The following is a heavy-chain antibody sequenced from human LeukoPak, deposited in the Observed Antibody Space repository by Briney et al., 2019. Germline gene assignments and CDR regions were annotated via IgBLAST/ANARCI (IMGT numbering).Heavy chain of an antibody. CDR2: IRYDGSNK. CDR3: AKGGGYEARYYYYYLDV. Sequence: GGSLRLSCAASGFTFISYGMHWVRQAPGKGLEWVAFIRYDGSNKYYADSVKGRFTTSRDNSKNTLYLQMKSLRAEDTAVYYCAKGGGYEARYYYYYLDVWGKGTTVTISS. V-gene: IGHV3-30*02. CDR1: GFTFISYG. D-gene: IGHD5-12*01. J-gene: IGHJ6*03.